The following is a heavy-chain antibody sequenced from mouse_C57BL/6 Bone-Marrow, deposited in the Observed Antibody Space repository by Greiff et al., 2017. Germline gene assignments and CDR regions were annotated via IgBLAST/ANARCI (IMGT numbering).Heavy chain of an antibody. V-gene: IGHV5-9*01. CDR1: GFTFSSYT. D-gene: IGHD1-1*01. Sequence: DVQLVESGGGLVKPGGSLKLSCAASGFTFSSYTMSWVRQTPEKRLEWVATISGDGGNTYYPDSVKGRFTISRDNAKNTLYLQMSSLRSEDTALYYCARAYYYGLDYWGQGTTLTVSS. CDR2: ISGDGGNT. CDR3: ARAYYYGLDY. J-gene: IGHJ2*01.